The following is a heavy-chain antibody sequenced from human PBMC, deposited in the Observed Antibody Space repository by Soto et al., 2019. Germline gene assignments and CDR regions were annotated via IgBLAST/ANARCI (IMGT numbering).Heavy chain of an antibody. J-gene: IGHJ6*02. CDR3: AKDHPRYDDILALSYGMDV. Sequence: PGGSLRLSCAASGFTFATYTMNWVRQAPGKGLEWVSGIYGSGDSTFYADSVKGRFTISRDNSKNTLYLQMNSLRAEDTAVYYCAKDHPRYDDILALSYGMDVWGQGTTVTVSS. V-gene: IGHV3-23*01. CDR1: GFTFATYT. D-gene: IGHD3-9*01. CDR2: IYGSGDST.